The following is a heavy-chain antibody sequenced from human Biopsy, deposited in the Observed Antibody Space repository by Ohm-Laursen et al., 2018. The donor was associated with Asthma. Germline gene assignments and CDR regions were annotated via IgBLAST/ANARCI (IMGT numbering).Heavy chain of an antibody. CDR3: ASSKPLGRVVAAGTSAFDF. Sequence: VKVSCKVSGYSFSDFYIHWVQQAPGKGLEWVGLVDPEDGDKIYAERFQGRVTMTADASTGTAYMVLSSLKSDDTAVYYCASSKPLGRVVAAGTSAFDFWGQGTLVTVST. CDR1: GYSFSDFY. D-gene: IGHD2-15*01. J-gene: IGHJ4*03. V-gene: IGHV1-69-2*01. CDR2: VDPEDGDK.